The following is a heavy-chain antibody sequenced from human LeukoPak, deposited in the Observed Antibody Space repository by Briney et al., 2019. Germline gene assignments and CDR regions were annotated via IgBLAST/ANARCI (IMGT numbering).Heavy chain of an antibody. CDR2: LSSNSDYI. V-gene: IGHV3-21*04. CDR3: AKEYTFHYSRIDY. D-gene: IGHD2-2*02. Sequence: GGSLRLSCAASGFTFSSYTITWVRQAPGKGLEWVSSLSSNSDYIYYTDSVKGRFTISRDNANNSVYLQMNRLRAEDTAVYYCAKEYTFHYSRIDYWGQGTLVTVSS. J-gene: IGHJ4*02. CDR1: GFTFSSYT.